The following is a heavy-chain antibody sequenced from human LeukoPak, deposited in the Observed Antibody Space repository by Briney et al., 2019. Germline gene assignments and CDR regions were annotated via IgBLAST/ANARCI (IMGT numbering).Heavy chain of an antibody. J-gene: IGHJ3*02. V-gene: IGHV1-2*02. D-gene: IGHD3-10*01. CDR1: GYTFTGYY. Sequence: GASGKVSGKASGYTFTGYYMHWGRQAPGQGLEWMGWINPNSGGTNYAQKFQGRVTMTRDTSISTAYMELSRLRSDDTAVYYCASPNYYGSGSRPNDAFDIWGQGTMVTVSS. CDR2: INPNSGGT. CDR3: ASPNYYGSGSRPNDAFDI.